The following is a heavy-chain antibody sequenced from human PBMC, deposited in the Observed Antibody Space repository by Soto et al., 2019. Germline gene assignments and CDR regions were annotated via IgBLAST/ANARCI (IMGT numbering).Heavy chain of an antibody. Sequence: EVQLVESGGGLVQPGGSLRLCCAASRFTFSSYWMNWVRQAPGKGLEWVANIKQDGSEKYYVDSVKGRFTVSRDNAKNSVYLQMNSLRAEDTAVYYCARNVYSNGDHWGQGTLVTVSS. V-gene: IGHV3-7*01. CDR2: IKQDGSEK. D-gene: IGHD6-25*01. CDR1: RFTFSSYW. J-gene: IGHJ4*02. CDR3: ARNVYSNGDH.